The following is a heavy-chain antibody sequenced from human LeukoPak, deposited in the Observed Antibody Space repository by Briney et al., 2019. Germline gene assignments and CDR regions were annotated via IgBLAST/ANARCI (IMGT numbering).Heavy chain of an antibody. Sequence: PGGSLRLSCAASGFTFSNYAMNWVRQAPGKGLEWVSGISGNGGSTYYADFVKGRFTISRDNSKNTLYLQMNSLRAEDTAVYYCAKRSRRLTIVRGVPREDVWGQGTTVTVSS. D-gene: IGHD3-10*01. CDR1: GFTFSNYA. J-gene: IGHJ6*02. V-gene: IGHV3-23*01. CDR2: ISGNGGST. CDR3: AKRSRRLTIVRGVPREDV.